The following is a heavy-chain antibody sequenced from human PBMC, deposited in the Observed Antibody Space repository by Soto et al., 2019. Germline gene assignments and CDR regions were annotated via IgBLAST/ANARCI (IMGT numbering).Heavy chain of an antibody. Sequence: PAGCLGLACSASGVTVKNYGMDWVRQAPGQGLEWVSYIGIGSSTKYYADSVKGRFTISRDNAKNSLYLQMNSLRAEDTAVYYCARDQLYYNDISGRPLNAFDVWGQGTMLTVSS. J-gene: IGHJ3*01. CDR3: ARDQLYYNDISGRPLNAFDV. D-gene: IGHD3-22*01. V-gene: IGHV3-48*01. CDR1: GVTVKNYG. CDR2: IGIGSSTK.